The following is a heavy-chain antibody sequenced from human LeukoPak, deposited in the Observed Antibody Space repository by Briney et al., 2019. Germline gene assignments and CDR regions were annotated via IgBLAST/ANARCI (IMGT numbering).Heavy chain of an antibody. CDR1: GGSISSSSYY. CDR3: ARLPVGMKYYYDSSGSI. V-gene: IGHV4-39*01. J-gene: IGHJ3*02. CDR2: IYYSGST. Sequence: PSETLSLTCTVSGGSISSSSYYWGWIRQPPGKGLEWIGSIYYSGSTYYNPSLKSRVTISVDTSKNQFSLKLSSVTAADTAVYYCARLPVGMKYYYDSSGSIWGQGTMVTVSS. D-gene: IGHD3-22*01.